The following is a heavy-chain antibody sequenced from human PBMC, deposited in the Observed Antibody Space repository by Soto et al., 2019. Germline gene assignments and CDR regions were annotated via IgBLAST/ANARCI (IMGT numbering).Heavy chain of an antibody. V-gene: IGHV4-34*01. CDR3: GRQKNPGVFDF. Sequence: SRILQPPGTGLEWIGEINHSGSTNYNPSLKSRVTISVDTSKNQFSLKLTSVPAADTAVYYRGRQKNPGVFDFWGKGTLVP. J-gene: IGHJ4*02. CDR2: INHSGST.